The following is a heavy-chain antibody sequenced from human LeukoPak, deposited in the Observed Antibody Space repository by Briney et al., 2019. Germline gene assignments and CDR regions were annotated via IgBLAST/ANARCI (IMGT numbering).Heavy chain of an antibody. CDR3: ARFGTWVVVAASPRGNDY. Sequence: SETLSLTCTVSGGSISSSSYYWGWIRQPPGKGLEWIGSIYYSGSTYYNPSLKSRVTISVDTSKNQFSLKLSSVAAADTAVYYCARFGTWVVVAASPRGNDYWGQGTLVTVSS. CDR1: GGSISSSSYY. D-gene: IGHD2-15*01. CDR2: IYYSGST. V-gene: IGHV4-39*01. J-gene: IGHJ4*02.